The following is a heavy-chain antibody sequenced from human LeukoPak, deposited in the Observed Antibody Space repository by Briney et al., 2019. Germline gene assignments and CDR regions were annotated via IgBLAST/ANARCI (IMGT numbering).Heavy chain of an antibody. CDR1: GGSISSYY. CDR2: IYYSGST. J-gene: IGHJ3*02. D-gene: IGHD1-26*01. CDR3: AICSGSYSYAFDI. Sequence: SETLSLTCTVSGGSISSYYWSWIRQPPGKGLEWIGYIYYSGSTNYNPSLKSRVTISVDTSKNQFSLKLSSVTAADTAVYYCAICSGSYSYAFDIWGQGTMVTVSS. V-gene: IGHV4-59*01.